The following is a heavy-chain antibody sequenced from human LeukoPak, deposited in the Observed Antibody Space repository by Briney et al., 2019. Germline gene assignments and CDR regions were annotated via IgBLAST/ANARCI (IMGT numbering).Heavy chain of an antibody. CDR3: ARGHGGRGGGGFHFDH. J-gene: IGHJ4*02. Sequence: SETLSLTCTVSGGSISNFYWSWIRQPPGKGLEWIGYIDKGGSTNFNPSLKSRGNISVDTSKNQYSLKLSSVTAADTAVYYCARGHGGRGGGGFHFDHWGRGTLVTVSS. V-gene: IGHV4-59*01. CDR1: GGSISNFY. CDR2: IDKGGST. D-gene: IGHD2-15*01.